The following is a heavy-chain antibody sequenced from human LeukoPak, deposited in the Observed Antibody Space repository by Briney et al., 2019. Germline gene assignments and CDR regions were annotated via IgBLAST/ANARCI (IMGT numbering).Heavy chain of an antibody. CDR3: AKDGYGSGGRWFDP. Sequence: GGSLRLSCEVSGFTFSTFGMNWLRQAPGKGPEWVSSFRGDGGSTYYAESVKGRFTISRDNSKNTVYLQMNNLRVEDTAIYYCAKDGYGSGGRWFDPWGQGTLVTVSS. D-gene: IGHD3-10*01. CDR1: GFTFSTFG. CDR2: FRGDGGST. J-gene: IGHJ5*02. V-gene: IGHV3-23*01.